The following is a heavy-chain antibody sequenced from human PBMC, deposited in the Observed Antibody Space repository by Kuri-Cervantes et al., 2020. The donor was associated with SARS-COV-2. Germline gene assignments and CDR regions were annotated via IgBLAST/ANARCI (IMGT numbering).Heavy chain of an antibody. J-gene: IGHJ4*02. Sequence: ASVKVSCKASGYTFTSYGISWVRQAPGQGLEWMGIINPSGGSTSYAQKFQGRVTMTRDTSTSTVYMELSSLRSEDTAVYYCARLRQLEEGYWGQGTLVTVSS. CDR1: GYTFTSYG. D-gene: IGHD1-1*01. CDR3: ARLRQLEEGY. V-gene: IGHV1-46*01. CDR2: INPSGGST.